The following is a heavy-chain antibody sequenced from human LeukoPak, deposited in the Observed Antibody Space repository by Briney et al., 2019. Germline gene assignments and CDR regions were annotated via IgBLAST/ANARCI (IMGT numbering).Heavy chain of an antibody. Sequence: SLKVSCKASRGTLSSYAITWARHAPAQGLDWMGVIIPIFGTAHYAQKFQGRVTITADKSTSTAYMELSSLRSEDTAVYYCARGNGYCSGGSCYPAKYYYYYYGMDVWGKGTTVTVSS. CDR1: RGTLSSYA. CDR3: ARGNGYCSGGSCYPAKYYYYYYGMDV. J-gene: IGHJ6*04. V-gene: IGHV1-69*06. CDR2: IIPIFGTA. D-gene: IGHD2-15*01.